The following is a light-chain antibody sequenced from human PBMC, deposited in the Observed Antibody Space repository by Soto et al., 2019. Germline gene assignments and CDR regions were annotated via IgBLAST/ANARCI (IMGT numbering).Light chain of an antibody. V-gene: IGKV3-20*01. J-gene: IGKJ1*01. Sequence: EIVLTQSPGTPSLSPGERATLSCRASQSISSNYLAWYQQKPGQAPRLLIYGASSRATGIPDRFSGSGSGTDFTLTISRLEPEDSAIYYCQQYGSWTFGQGTKVEIK. CDR3: QQYGSWT. CDR1: QSISSNY. CDR2: GAS.